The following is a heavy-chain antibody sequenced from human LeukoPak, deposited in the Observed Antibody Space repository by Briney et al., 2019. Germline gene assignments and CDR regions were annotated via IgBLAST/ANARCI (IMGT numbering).Heavy chain of an antibody. CDR1: GYTFTSYD. J-gene: IGHJ5*02. CDR3: ARDVRGRILTGGLHEGFDP. V-gene: IGHV1-8*01. Sequence: GASVKVSCKASGYTFTSYDINWVRQATGQGLEWMGWMNPNSGNTGYAQKFQGRVTMTRNTSISTAYMELSSPRSEDTAVYYCARDVRGRILTGGLHEGFDPWGQGTLVTVSS. CDR2: MNPNSGNT. D-gene: IGHD3-9*01.